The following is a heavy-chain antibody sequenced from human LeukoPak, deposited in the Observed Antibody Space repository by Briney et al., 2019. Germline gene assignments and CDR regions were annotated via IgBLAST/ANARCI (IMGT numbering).Heavy chain of an antibody. D-gene: IGHD3-22*01. CDR2: IYHSGST. Sequence: SETLSLTCAVSGYSISSGYYWGWIRQPPGKGLEWIGSIYHSGSTYYNPSLKSRVTISVDTSKSQFSLKLSSVTAADTAVYYCARDTIEYYYDSSGSYYFDYWGQGTLVTVSS. V-gene: IGHV4-38-2*02. CDR3: ARDTIEYYYDSSGSYYFDY. J-gene: IGHJ4*02. CDR1: GYSISSGYY.